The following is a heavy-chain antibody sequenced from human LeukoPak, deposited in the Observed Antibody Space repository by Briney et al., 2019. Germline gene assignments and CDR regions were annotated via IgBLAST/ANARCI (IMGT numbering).Heavy chain of an antibody. CDR1: GFTFSSYA. V-gene: IGHV3-30*04. CDR3: ARGRQYVWGSHDAFDI. Sequence: GGSLRLSCAASGFTFSSYAMHWVRQAPGKGLEWVAVISYDGSNKYYADSVKGRFTISRDNSKNTLYLQMNSLRAEDTALYYCARGRQYVWGSHDAFDIWGQGTMVTVSS. CDR2: ISYDGSNK. J-gene: IGHJ3*02. D-gene: IGHD3-16*01.